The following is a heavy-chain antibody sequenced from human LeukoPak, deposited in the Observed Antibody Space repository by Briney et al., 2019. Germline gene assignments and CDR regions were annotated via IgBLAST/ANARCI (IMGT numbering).Heavy chain of an antibody. V-gene: IGHV3-21*04. CDR3: AKRAFGVVTIYYYYYYMDV. J-gene: IGHJ6*03. CDR2: ISSSSSYI. CDR1: GFTFSSYS. D-gene: IGHD3-3*01. Sequence: PGGSLRLSCAASGFTFSSYSMNWVRQAPGKGLEWVSSISSSSSYIYYADSVKGRFTISRDNAKNSLYLQMNSLRAEDTAVYYCAKRAFGVVTIYYYYYYMDVWGKGTTVTVSS.